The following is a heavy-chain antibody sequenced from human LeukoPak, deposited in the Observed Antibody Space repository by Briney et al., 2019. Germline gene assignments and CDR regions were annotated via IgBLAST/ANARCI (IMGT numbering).Heavy chain of an antibody. D-gene: IGHD2-15*01. V-gene: IGHV1-8*03. Sequence: ASVKVSCKASGYTFTSYDINWVRQATGQGLEWMGWMNPNSGNTGYAQKFQGRVTITRNTSISTAYMELSSLKASDTAMYYCARRADCSGGSCYEFDYWGQGTLVTVSS. J-gene: IGHJ4*02. CDR1: GYTFTSYD. CDR2: MNPNSGNT. CDR3: ARRADCSGGSCYEFDY.